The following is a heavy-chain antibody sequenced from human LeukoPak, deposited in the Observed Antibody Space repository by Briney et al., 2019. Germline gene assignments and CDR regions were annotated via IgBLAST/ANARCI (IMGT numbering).Heavy chain of an antibody. CDR1: GXTFSNYW. CDR2: IKQDGSEK. J-gene: IGHJ4*02. Sequence: GGSLRLSCAASGXTFSNYWMSWVRQAPGKGLEWVANIKQDGSEKYFVDSVKGRFTISRDNAKNSLYLQMNTLRVEDTAVYYCARDKSYGDSEDYWGQGILVTVSS. D-gene: IGHD4-17*01. V-gene: IGHV3-7*05. CDR3: ARDKSYGDSEDY.